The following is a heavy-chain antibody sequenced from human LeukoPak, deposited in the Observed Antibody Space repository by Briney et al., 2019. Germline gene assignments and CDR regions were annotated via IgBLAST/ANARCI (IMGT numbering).Heavy chain of an antibody. D-gene: IGHD3-22*01. CDR3: ARMPITMIVARAFDI. Sequence: SETLSLTSTVSGGSISSYYWSWIRQPPGKGLEWIGYIYTSGSTNYNPSLESRVTISVDTSKNQFSLKLSSVTAADTAVYYCARMPITMIVARAFDIWGQGTMVTVSS. CDR1: GGSISSYY. V-gene: IGHV4-4*09. CDR2: IYTSGST. J-gene: IGHJ3*02.